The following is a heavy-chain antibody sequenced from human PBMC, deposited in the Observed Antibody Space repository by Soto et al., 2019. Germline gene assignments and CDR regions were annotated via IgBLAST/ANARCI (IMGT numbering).Heavy chain of an antibody. J-gene: IGHJ6*02. V-gene: IGHV6-1*01. D-gene: IGHD3-3*01. CDR2: TYYRSKWYN. CDR3: ARGGLIDYDFWSGYPPQDYYGMDV. CDR1: GDSVSSNSAA. Sequence: PSQTLSLTCAISGDSVSSNSAAWNWIRQSPSRGLEWLGRTYYRSKWYNDYAVSVKSRITINPGTSKNQFSLQLNSVTPEDTAVYYCARGGLIDYDFWSGYPPQDYYGMDVWGQGTTVTVSS.